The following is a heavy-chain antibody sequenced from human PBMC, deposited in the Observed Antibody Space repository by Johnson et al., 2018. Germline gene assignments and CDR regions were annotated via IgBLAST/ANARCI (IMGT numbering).Heavy chain of an antibody. J-gene: IGHJ3*02. D-gene: IGHD3-10*01. CDR2: IYYSGST. CDR1: GGSISSYY. Sequence: QVQLQESGPGLVKPSETLSLTCTVSGGSISSYYWSWIRQPPGKGLEWIGYIYYSGSTNYNPSLKSRVTISVDTSKNQFSLKLSSVTAADTAVYYCARDGITLGAFEIWGQGTMVTVSS. CDR3: ARDGITLGAFEI. V-gene: IGHV4-59*01.